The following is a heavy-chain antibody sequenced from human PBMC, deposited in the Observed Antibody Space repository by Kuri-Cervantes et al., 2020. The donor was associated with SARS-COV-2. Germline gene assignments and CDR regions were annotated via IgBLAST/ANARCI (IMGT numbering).Heavy chain of an antibody. CDR2: IYYSGST. CDR1: GDSITTSPYY. D-gene: IGHD2-2*02. Sequence: SCTVSGDSITTSPYYWAWVRQPPGKGLEWIGYIYYSGSTYYNPSLKSRVTISVDTSKNQFSLKLSSVTAADTAVYYCARVDCSSTSCYSDYWGQGTLVTVSS. V-gene: IGHV4-30-4*08. CDR3: ARVDCSSTSCYSDY. J-gene: IGHJ4*02.